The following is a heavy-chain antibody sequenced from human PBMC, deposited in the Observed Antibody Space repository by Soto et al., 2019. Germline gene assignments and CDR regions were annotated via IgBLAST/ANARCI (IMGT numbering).Heavy chain of an antibody. CDR2: IYYSGST. D-gene: IGHD3-3*01. J-gene: IGHJ6*01. Sequence: SETLSLTCAVYGGSFSGYYWSWIRQPPGKGLEWIGYIYYSGSTYYNPSLKSRVTISVDTSKNQFSLKLSSVTAADTAVYYCARARSRLSITIFGVAQYSYYGMDVWGQGTTVTAPQ. V-gene: IGHV4-30-4*01. CDR3: ARARSRLSITIFGVAQYSYYGMDV. CDR1: GGSFSGYY.